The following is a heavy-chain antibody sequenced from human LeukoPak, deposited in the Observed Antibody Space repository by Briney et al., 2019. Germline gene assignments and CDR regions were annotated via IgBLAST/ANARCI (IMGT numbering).Heavy chain of an antibody. CDR2: FDPEDGEDGET. V-gene: IGHV1-24*01. D-gene: IGHD3-9*01. CDR3: AMTDRYAGRPFDY. Sequence: GASVKVSCKVSGSSLIEVAMHWVRQAPGEGLEWVGSFDPEDGEDGETHYAQKFQGRVTMTEDASTGTAYMELTSLSSEDTALYYCAMTDRYAGRPFDYWGQGTLVTVSS. CDR1: GSSLIEVA. J-gene: IGHJ4*02.